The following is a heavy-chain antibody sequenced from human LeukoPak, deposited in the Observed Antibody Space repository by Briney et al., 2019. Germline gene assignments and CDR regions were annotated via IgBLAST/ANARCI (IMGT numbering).Heavy chain of an antibody. D-gene: IGHD3-9*01. CDR2: IYYSGST. CDR1: NGPTNTYQ. V-gene: IGHV4-59*01. J-gene: IGHJ4*02. Sequence: SETLSLTCTVSNGPTNTYQWSWIRQPPGKGLEWIGYIYYSGSTNYNPSLKSRVTISVDTSKNQFSLKLSSVTAADTAVYYCARTPTPTYYDILTGSPGAPFDYWGQGTLVTVSS. CDR3: ARTPTPTYYDILTGSPGAPFDY.